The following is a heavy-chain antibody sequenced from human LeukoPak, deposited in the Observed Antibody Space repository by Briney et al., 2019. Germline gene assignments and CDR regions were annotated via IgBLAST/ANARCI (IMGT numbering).Heavy chain of an antibody. D-gene: IGHD6-19*01. V-gene: IGHV4-4*07. CDR3: ARDFWSGMAVAGTDYYYYYGMDV. J-gene: IGHJ6*02. CDR2: IYTSGST. Sequence: PSETLSLTCTVSGGSISSYYWSWIRQPAGKGLEWIGRIYTSGSTNYNPSLKSRVTMSVDTSKNQFSLKLSSVTAADTAVYYCARDFWSGMAVAGTDYYYYYGMDVWGQGTTVTVSS. CDR1: GGSISSYY.